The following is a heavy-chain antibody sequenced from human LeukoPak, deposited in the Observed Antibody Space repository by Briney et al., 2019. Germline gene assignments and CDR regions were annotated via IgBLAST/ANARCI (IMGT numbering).Heavy chain of an antibody. CDR1: GFTFSDYY. J-gene: IGHJ4*02. V-gene: IGHV3-11*04. D-gene: IGHD3-10*01. CDR3: ATVTYGRLDY. CDR2: ISSSGRTI. Sequence: GGSLRLSCAASGFTFSDYYMSWIRQAPGKGLEWVSYISSSGRTIYYADSVKGRFTISRDNTKNSLYLQMNSLRVEDRAVYYCATVTYGRLDYWGRGTLVTVSS.